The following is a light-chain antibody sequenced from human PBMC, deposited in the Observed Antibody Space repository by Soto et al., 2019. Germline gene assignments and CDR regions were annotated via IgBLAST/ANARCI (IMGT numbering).Light chain of an antibody. CDR1: SSDVGGYNY. Sequence: QSALTQPASVSGSPGQSITISCTGTSSDVGGYNYVSWYQHHPGKAPKLMIYNVNNRPSGVSNRFSGSKSGNTASLTISGLQAEDEADYFWTSYTSTSTPYVFGSGTKVTVL. CDR3: TSYTSTSTPYV. CDR2: NVN. V-gene: IGLV2-14*03. J-gene: IGLJ1*01.